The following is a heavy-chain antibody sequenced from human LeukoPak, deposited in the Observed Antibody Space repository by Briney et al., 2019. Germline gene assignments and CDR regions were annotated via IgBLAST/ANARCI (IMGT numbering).Heavy chain of an antibody. D-gene: IGHD1-26*01. V-gene: IGHV1-2*02. CDR1: GYTFTGHN. CDR3: ARDWSGSYPE. CDR2: VNPNSAGT. J-gene: IGHJ4*02. Sequence: ASVKVSCKASGYTFTGHNIHWVRQAPGQGLEWMGFVNPNSAGTYYAQKFQGRVTMTRDTSITTAYMELSRLRSDDTAVYYCARDWSGSYPEWGQGTLATVSS.